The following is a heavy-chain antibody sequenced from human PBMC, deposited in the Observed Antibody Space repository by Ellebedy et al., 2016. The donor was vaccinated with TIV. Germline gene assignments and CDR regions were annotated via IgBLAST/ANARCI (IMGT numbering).Heavy chain of an antibody. CDR3: ARVLRATSGMDV. V-gene: IGHV1-2*02. Sequence: ASVKVSCKTSGYVFTAYYIHWVRQAPGQGLEWMGWINPDSGGTNLPQKFQGRVTMTRDTSVNTAYMELTRLQSDDTAVYYCARVLRATSGMDVWGRGTTVIVS. CDR2: INPDSGGT. J-gene: IGHJ6*02. D-gene: IGHD4/OR15-4a*01. CDR1: GYVFTAYY.